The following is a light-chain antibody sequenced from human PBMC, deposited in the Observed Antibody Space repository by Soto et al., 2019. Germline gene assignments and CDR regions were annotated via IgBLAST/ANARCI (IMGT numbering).Light chain of an antibody. CDR1: QTISSW. J-gene: IGKJ5*01. Sequence: DIQMTQSPSTLSGSVGARAAITCRASQTISSWLAWYQQNPGKAPKLLIYKASTLKSGVPSRFSGSGSGTEITLTISSLQPGDFATYYCQQSETYPLTFGQGTRLEIK. CDR3: QQSETYPLT. V-gene: IGKV1-5*03. CDR2: KAS.